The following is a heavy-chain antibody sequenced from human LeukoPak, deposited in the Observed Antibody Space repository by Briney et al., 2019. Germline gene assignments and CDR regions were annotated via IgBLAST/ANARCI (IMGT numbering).Heavy chain of an antibody. CDR1: GFTFRTYW. J-gene: IGHJ4*02. CDR3: ARAARRLRYFDWSPDY. Sequence: TGGSLRLSCAASGFTFRTYWMSWVRQAPGKGLEWVANINQAGSEEYYVDSVKGRFSIYRDNAKNSLYLQMNSLRSEDTAVYYCARAARRLRYFDWSPDYWGQGTLVTVSS. D-gene: IGHD3-9*01. V-gene: IGHV3-7*03. CDR2: INQAGSEE.